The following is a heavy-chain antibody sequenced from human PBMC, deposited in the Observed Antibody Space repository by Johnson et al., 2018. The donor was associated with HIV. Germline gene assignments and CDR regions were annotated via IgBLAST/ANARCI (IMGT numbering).Heavy chain of an antibody. V-gene: IGHV3-30*18. Sequence: QVQLVESGGGVVQPGRSLRLSCAAPGFTFSSYGMHWVRQAPGKGLAWAAVISYDGSNKYYADSVKGRFTISRDNSQNTLYLQMTSLRAEDTAVYYCAKDQNRDDAFDIWGQGTMVTVSS. CDR3: AKDQNRDDAFDI. D-gene: IGHD1-14*01. J-gene: IGHJ3*02. CDR2: ISYDGSNK. CDR1: GFTFSSYG.